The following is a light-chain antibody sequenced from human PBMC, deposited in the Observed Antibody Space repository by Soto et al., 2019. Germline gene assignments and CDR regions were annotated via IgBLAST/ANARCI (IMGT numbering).Light chain of an antibody. V-gene: IGLV2-11*01. J-gene: IGLJ1*01. Sequence: QSALTQPASVSGSPGQSITISCTGTSSDVGAYNYVSWYQQHPGKAPKVIVYDVSKRPSGVPDRFSGSKSGNTASLTISGLQAEDEADYYCCSYAGSYTYVFGTGTKLTVL. CDR3: CSYAGSYTYV. CDR1: SSDVGAYNY. CDR2: DVS.